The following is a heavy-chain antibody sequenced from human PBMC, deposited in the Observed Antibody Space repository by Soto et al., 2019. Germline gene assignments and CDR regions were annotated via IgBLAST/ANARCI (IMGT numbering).Heavy chain of an antibody. J-gene: IGHJ5*02. CDR1: GFTVSSNY. V-gene: IGHV3-23*01. CDR2: ISGSGGST. Sequence: PGGSLRLSCAASGFTVSSNYMSWVRQAPGKGLEWVSAISGSGGSTYNEDSVKGRFTISRDNSKNTLYLQMNSLRAEDTAVYYCAKDQLVVPAPGGRFDPWGQGTLVTVSS. CDR3: AKDQLVVPAPGGRFDP. D-gene: IGHD2-2*01.